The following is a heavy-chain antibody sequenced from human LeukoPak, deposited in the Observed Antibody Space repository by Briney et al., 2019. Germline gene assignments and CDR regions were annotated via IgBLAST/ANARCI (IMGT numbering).Heavy chain of an antibody. V-gene: IGHV1-18*01. CDR3: AGDLMVRGGDAFDI. J-gene: IGHJ3*02. D-gene: IGHD3-10*01. CDR1: GYTFTSYG. CDR2: ISAYNGNT. Sequence: ASVKVSCKASGYTFTSYGISWVRQAPGQGLEWMGWISAYNGNTNYAQKLQGRVTMTTDTSTSTAYMELRSLRSDDTAVYYCAGDLMVRGGDAFDIWGQGTMVTVSS.